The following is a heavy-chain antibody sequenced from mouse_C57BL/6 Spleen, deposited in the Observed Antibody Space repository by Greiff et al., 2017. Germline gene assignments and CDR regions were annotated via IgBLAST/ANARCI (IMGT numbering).Heavy chain of an antibody. J-gene: IGHJ4*01. CDR2: ISNGGGST. Sequence: EVKLVESGGGLVQPGGSLKLSCAASGFTFSDYYMYWVRQTPEKRLEWVAYISNGGGSTYYPDTVKGRFTISRDNAKNTLYLQMSRLKSEDTAMYYCARPSYYYGWAMDYWGQGTSVTVSS. V-gene: IGHV5-12*01. CDR3: ARPSYYYGWAMDY. CDR1: GFTFSDYY. D-gene: IGHD1-1*01.